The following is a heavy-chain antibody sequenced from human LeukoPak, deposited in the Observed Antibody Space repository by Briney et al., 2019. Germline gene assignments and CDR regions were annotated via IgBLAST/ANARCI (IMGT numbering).Heavy chain of an antibody. CDR3: ARNSSWYFDY. Sequence: SETLSLPCAVSGYSIRSDYYWGWIRQPPGKGLEWIGSIYQSGSTHYNPSLKSRVTISIDTSKNQFSLKLSSMTAADTAVYYCARNSSWYFDYWGQGTLVTVSS. CDR2: IYQSGST. CDR1: GYSIRSDYY. J-gene: IGHJ4*02. V-gene: IGHV4-38-2*01. D-gene: IGHD6-13*01.